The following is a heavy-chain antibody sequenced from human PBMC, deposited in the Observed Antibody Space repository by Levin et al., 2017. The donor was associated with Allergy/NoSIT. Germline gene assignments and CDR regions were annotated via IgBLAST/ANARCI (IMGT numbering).Heavy chain of an antibody. CDR3: ARDPTRGYCTGGVCSPFDY. CDR1: GFTFSSYW. D-gene: IGHD2-8*02. V-gene: IGHV3-7*03. Sequence: SCAASGFTFSSYWMSWVRQAPGKGLEWVANIKQDGSEKYYVDSVKGRFTISRDNAKNSLYLQMNSLRAEDTAVYYCARDPTRGYCTGGVCSPFDYWGQGTLVTVSS. CDR2: IKQDGSEK. J-gene: IGHJ4*02.